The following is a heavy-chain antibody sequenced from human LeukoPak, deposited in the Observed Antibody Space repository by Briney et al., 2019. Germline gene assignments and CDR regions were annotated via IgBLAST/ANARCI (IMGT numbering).Heavy chain of an antibody. CDR2: ISAYNGNT. J-gene: IGHJ3*02. CDR1: GYTFTSYG. Sequence: ASVKVSCKASGYTFTSYGISWVRQAPGQGLEWMGWISAYNGNTNYAQKLQGRVTMTTDTSTSTAYMELSRLRSDDTAVYYCARSMAVVVAAGAFDIWGQGTMVTVSS. CDR3: ARSMAVVVAAGAFDI. V-gene: IGHV1-18*01. D-gene: IGHD2-15*01.